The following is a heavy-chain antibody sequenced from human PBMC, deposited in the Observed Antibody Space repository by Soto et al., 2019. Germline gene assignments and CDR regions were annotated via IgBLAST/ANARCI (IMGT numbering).Heavy chain of an antibody. V-gene: IGHV1-3*01. CDR3: SGSYSYYGMDV. CDR2: INAGNGNT. J-gene: IGHJ6*02. CDR1: GYTFTSYA. Sequence: ASVKVSCKASGYTFTSYAMHWVRQAPRRRLEWMGWINAGNGNTKYSQKFQGRVTITRDTSASTAYMELSSLRSEDTAVYYCSGSYSYYGMDVWGQGTTVTVSS. D-gene: IGHD3-10*01.